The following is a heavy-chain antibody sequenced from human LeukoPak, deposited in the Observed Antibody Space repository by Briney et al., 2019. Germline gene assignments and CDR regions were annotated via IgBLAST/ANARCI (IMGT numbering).Heavy chain of an antibody. J-gene: IGHJ4*02. Sequence: SGGSLRLSCEGSAFIFSGHWMNWVRQTPGKGLEWVASIKEDGSERQYVDSVKGRFSISRDNSKNTLYLQMSRLRAEDTAVYYCAKVIGYDILTGYYGFDYWGQGTLVTVSS. V-gene: IGHV3-7*01. CDR1: AFIFSGHW. CDR3: AKVIGYDILTGYYGFDY. CDR2: IKEDGSER. D-gene: IGHD3-9*01.